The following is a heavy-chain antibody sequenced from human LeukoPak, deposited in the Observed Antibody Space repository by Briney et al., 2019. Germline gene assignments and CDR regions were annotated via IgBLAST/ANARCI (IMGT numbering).Heavy chain of an antibody. CDR2: IIPIFGTA. CDR3: ARGYCSSTSCWAPTLPGEYFQH. V-gene: IGHV1-69*01. Sequence: SLKVSCKASGGTFSSYAISWVRQPPGQGLEWMGGIIPIFGTANYAQKFQGRVTITADESTSTAYMELSSLRSEDTALYYCARGYCSSTSCWAPTLPGEYFQHWGQGTLVTVSS. CDR1: GGTFSSYA. D-gene: IGHD2-2*01. J-gene: IGHJ1*01.